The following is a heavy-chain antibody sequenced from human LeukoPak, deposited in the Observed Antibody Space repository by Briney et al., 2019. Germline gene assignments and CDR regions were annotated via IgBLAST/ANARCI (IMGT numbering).Heavy chain of an antibody. CDR2: ISGYKGVT. D-gene: IGHD2-15*01. CDR3: ARDEAVAFWLGRIESFHV. Sequence: ASVKVSCKASGYRFSNFGITWVRQAPGQGLEWLGLISGYKGVTKYAQNFQGRVTMTTDTSTSTAYMELGSLRSDDTAVYYCARDEAVAFWLGRIESFHVWGPGTMVIVSS. V-gene: IGHV1-18*04. CDR1: GYRFSNFG. J-gene: IGHJ3*01.